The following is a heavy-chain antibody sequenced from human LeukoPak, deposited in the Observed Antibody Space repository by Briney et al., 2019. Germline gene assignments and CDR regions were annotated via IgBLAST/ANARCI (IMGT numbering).Heavy chain of an antibody. CDR1: GFSISNGYY. CDR2: IYHSGST. J-gene: IGHJ4*02. D-gene: IGHD3-10*01. Sequence: PSETLSLTCTVSGFSISNGYYWGWIRQPPGKGLEWIGNIYHSGSTYYNPSLKSRVTISVDTSKNQFSLKLSSVTAADTAVYYCASGGFLDYWGQGTLVTVSS. CDR3: ASGGFLDY. V-gene: IGHV4-38-2*02.